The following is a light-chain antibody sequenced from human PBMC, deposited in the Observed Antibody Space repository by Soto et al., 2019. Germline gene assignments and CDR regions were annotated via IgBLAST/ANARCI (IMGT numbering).Light chain of an antibody. V-gene: IGKV3-20*01. J-gene: IGKJ5*01. CDR2: DIS. CDR1: QSVGSSS. Sequence: VLTQSPDTLSLSPGERATLSCRASQSVGSSSLGWYLQKPGQAPRLVIFDISNRATGIPDRFSGSGSGTDCTLTISRLEPEDFAVYYCQLYSRSPRQITFGQGTRLEIK. CDR3: QLYSRSPRQIT.